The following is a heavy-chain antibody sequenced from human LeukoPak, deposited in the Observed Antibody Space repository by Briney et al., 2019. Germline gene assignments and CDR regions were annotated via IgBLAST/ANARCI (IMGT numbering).Heavy chain of an antibody. Sequence: GALRLSCAASGFTFSSYNMNWVRQAPGKGLEWVSYISSSGSTIYYADSVKGRFTISRDNAKNSLYLQMNSLRAEDTAVYYCAELGITMIGGVWGKGTTVTISS. CDR2: ISSSGSTI. J-gene: IGHJ6*04. CDR3: AELGITMIGGV. V-gene: IGHV3-48*04. CDR1: GFTFSSYN. D-gene: IGHD3-10*02.